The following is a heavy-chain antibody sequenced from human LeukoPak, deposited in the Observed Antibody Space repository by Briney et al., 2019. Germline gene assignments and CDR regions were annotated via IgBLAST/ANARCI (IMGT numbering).Heavy chain of an antibody. V-gene: IGHV1-18*01. D-gene: IGHD3-10*01. CDR1: GYTFTGYA. CDR2: VNVDNGDT. Sequence: GASVKVSCKTSGYTFTGYAITWVRQAPGQVLEWMGWVNVDNGDTNYAQKFQGRVTMTTDTSTNTAFLELRSLTSDDTAVYYCARGRFPGSGSYYNSFDYWGQGTLVTVSS. CDR3: ARGRFPGSGSYYNSFDY. J-gene: IGHJ4*02.